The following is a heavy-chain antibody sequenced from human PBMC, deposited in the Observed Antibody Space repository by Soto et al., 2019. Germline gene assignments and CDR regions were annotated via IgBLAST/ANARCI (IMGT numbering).Heavy chain of an antibody. CDR2: ISYDGSNK. D-gene: IGHD1-26*01. Sequence: GGSLRLSCAASGFTFSSYGMHWVRQAPGKGLEWVAVISYDGSNKYYADSVKGRFTISRDNSKNTLYLQMNSLRAEDTAVYYCAKAWSGSYPPYYDYWGQGTLVTVSS. V-gene: IGHV3-30*18. CDR3: AKAWSGSYPPYYDY. J-gene: IGHJ4*02. CDR1: GFTFSSYG.